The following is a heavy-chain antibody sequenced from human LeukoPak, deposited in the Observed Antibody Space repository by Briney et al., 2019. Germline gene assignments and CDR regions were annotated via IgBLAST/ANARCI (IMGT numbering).Heavy chain of an antibody. Sequence: KPSETLSLTCTVSGGSISSYYWSWIRQPPGKGLEWIGYIYYSGSTNYNPSLKSRVTISVDTSKNQFSLKLSSVTAADTAVYYCASTYYYGSGSYYLDYWGQGTLVTVSS. V-gene: IGHV4-59*08. CDR2: IYYSGST. J-gene: IGHJ4*02. CDR3: ASTYYYGSGSYYLDY. D-gene: IGHD3-10*01. CDR1: GGSISSYY.